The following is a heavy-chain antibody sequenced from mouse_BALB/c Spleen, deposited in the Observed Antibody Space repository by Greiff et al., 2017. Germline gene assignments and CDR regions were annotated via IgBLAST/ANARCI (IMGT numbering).Heavy chain of an antibody. CDR1: GYSFTSYW. CDR2: IYPSDSET. D-gene: IGHD1-1*01. Sequence: QVQLQQPGAELVRPGASVKLSCKASGYSFTSYWMNWVKQRPGQGLEWIGMIYPSDSETRLNQKFTDKATLTVDKSSSTAYMQLSSPTSEDSAVYYCARHYYGSSHWYFDVWGAGTTVTVSS. CDR3: ARHYYGSSHWYFDV. V-gene: IGHV1-61*01. J-gene: IGHJ1*01.